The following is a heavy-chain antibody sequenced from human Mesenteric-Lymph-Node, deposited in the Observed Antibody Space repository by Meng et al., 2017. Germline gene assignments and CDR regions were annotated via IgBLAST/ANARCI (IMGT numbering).Heavy chain of an antibody. D-gene: IGHD5-24*01. V-gene: IGHV1-2*02. CDR2: INPNSGGT. Sequence: ASVKFSCKASGYTFTGYYMHWVRQAPGQGLEWMGWINPNSGGTNYAQKFQGRVTMTRDTSISTAYMELSRLRSDDTAVYYCARDRNRDGYNTPPFDYWGQGTLVTVSS. CDR1: GYTFTGYY. CDR3: ARDRNRDGYNTPPFDY. J-gene: IGHJ4*02.